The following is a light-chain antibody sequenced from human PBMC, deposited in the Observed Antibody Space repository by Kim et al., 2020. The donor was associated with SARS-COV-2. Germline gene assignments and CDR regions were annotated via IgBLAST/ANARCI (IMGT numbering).Light chain of an antibody. CDR3: QQRSNWPPGIFT. Sequence: EIVLTQSPATLSLSPGERATLSCRARQSVSSYLAWYQQKPGQAPRLLIYDASNRATGIPARFSGSGSGTDFTLTISSLEPEDFAVYYCQQRSNWPPGIFTFGPGTKVDIK. V-gene: IGKV3-11*01. CDR1: QSVSSY. CDR2: DAS. J-gene: IGKJ3*01.